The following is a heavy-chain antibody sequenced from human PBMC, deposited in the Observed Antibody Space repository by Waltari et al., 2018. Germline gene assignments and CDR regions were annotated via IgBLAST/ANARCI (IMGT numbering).Heavy chain of an antibody. CDR1: GFNLSTYW. J-gene: IGHJ4*02. V-gene: IGHV3-7*01. Sequence: DVKLVESGGGLVQPGGSLGLPCSASGFNLSTYWMTWVRQAPGRGLEWVANIKQDGSAKYYVDSVRGRSTISRDNANNSLFLQINSLRDDDTAVYYCVTDVSGWYVNWGQGTSVTVSS. D-gene: IGHD6-19*01. CDR2: IKQDGSAK. CDR3: VTDVSGWYVN.